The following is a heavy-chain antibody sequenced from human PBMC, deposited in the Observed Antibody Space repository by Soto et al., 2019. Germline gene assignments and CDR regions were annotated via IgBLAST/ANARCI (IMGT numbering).Heavy chain of an antibody. CDR3: ARHADTAMVWAYYFDY. J-gene: IGHJ4*02. V-gene: IGHV4-39*01. CDR2: IYYSGST. CDR1: GGSISSSSYY. D-gene: IGHD5-18*01. Sequence: PSETLSLTCTVSGGSISSSSYYWGWIRQPPGKGLEWIGSIYYSGSTYYNPSLKSRVTISVDTSKNQFSLKLSSVTAADTAVYYCARHADTAMVWAYYFDYWGQGTLVTVSS.